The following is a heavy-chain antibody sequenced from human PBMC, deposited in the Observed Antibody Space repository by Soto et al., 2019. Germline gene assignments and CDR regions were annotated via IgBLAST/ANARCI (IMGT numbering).Heavy chain of an antibody. V-gene: IGHV4-59*01. CDR2: IYYSGST. D-gene: IGHD6-19*01. J-gene: IGHJ4*02. Sequence: QVQLQESGPGLVKPSETLSLTCTVSGGSISSYYWSWIRQPPGKGLEWIGYIYYSGSTNYNPSLKSRVTRSVDPSKNQFSLTLSSVTAADTAVYYCARGAGDSIGSLAFDYWGQGTLVTVSS. CDR3: ARGAGDSIGSLAFDY. CDR1: GGSISSYY.